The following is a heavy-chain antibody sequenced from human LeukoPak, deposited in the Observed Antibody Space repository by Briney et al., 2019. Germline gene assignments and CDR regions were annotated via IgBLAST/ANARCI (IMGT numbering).Heavy chain of an antibody. V-gene: IGHV3-7*01. CDR2: IKHDGREK. CDR3: ARVLSTAMDYYFDY. CDR1: GFTLSSYW. Sequence: GGALRLSCAASGFTLSSYWMSWVRHAPGEGVEWVANIKHDGREKYQVDSVKGRFTISRDNAKNSLYLQMNSLRAEDTAVYYCARVLSTAMDYYFDYWGQGTLVTVSS. J-gene: IGHJ4*02. D-gene: IGHD5-18*01.